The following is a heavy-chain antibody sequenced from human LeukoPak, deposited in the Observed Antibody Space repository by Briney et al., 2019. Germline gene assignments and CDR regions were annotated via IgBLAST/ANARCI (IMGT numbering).Heavy chain of an antibody. CDR3: ARGINSDFDI. Sequence: SQTPSLTCAISGDSVSSNSVAWNWIRQSPSRGLEWLGRAYSRSRGGRDYAISVRSQINIDTDTSRNQFALQLSSVTPEDTAVYYCARGINSDFDIWGQGTMVTVSS. CDR1: GDSVSSNSVA. J-gene: IGHJ3*02. D-gene: IGHD4-23*01. V-gene: IGHV6-1*01. CDR2: AYSRSRGGR.